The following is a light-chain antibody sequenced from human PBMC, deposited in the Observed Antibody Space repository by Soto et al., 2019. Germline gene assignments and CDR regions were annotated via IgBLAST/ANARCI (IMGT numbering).Light chain of an antibody. CDR3: QQHNNWPLT. Sequence: EIVMTQSPGTLSVSPGERATLSCRASQSVSSNLAWYQQKPGQAPRLLIYDASTRATGIPARFSGSGSGTEITLTISSLQYEDFAGYYWQQHNNWPLTFGGGTKVEIK. V-gene: IGKV3-15*01. CDR2: DAS. CDR1: QSVSSN. J-gene: IGKJ4*01.